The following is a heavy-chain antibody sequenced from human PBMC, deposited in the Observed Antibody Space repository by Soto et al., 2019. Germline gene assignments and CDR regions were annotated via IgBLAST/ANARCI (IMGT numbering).Heavy chain of an antibody. J-gene: IGHJ4*02. Sequence: QVQLVESGGGVVQPGRSLRLSCAASGFTFSSYAMHWVRQAPGKGLEWVAVISYDGSNKYYADSVKGRFTISRDNSKNTLYLQMNSLRAEDTAVYYCARDLGGYEMAKTFEYRGQGTLVTVSS. CDR3: ARDLGGYEMAKTFEY. D-gene: IGHD5-12*01. CDR1: GFTFSSYA. CDR2: ISYDGSNK. V-gene: IGHV3-30-3*01.